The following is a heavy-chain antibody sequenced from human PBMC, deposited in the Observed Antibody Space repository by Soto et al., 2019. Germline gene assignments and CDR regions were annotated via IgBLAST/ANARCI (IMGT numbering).Heavy chain of an antibody. V-gene: IGHV3-9*01. CDR3: VKTRCTTCYDSYYFAY. CDR1: GVTFHDFA. D-gene: IGHD2-2*01. Sequence: GGSLRLSCVAAGVTFHDFAMHWDRQTAGKGLEWVSGITWNSGNIGYGDSVKGRFSLSRDNAQNSLYLQMNSLRAEDTALYYCVKTRCTTCYDSYYFAYWGQGTLVTVSS. J-gene: IGHJ4*02. CDR2: ITWNSGNI.